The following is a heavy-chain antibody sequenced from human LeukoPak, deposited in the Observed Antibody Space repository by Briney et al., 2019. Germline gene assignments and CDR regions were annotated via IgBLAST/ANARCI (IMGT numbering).Heavy chain of an antibody. CDR3: ARDGYNFFAFDI. Sequence: GGSLRLSCAASGFTFSSYEMNWVRQAPGKGLEWVSYISSSGSIIYYADSMKGRFTTSRDNAKNSLYLQMNSLRAEDTAVYYCARDGYNFFAFDIWGQGTMVTVSS. V-gene: IGHV3-48*03. CDR1: GFTFSSYE. D-gene: IGHD5-24*01. CDR2: ISSSGSII. J-gene: IGHJ3*02.